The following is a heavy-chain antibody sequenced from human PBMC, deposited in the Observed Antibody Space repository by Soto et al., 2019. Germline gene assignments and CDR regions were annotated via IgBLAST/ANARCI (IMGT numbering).Heavy chain of an antibody. D-gene: IGHD2-15*01. CDR3: ARGLFSRYFDY. CDR1: GGSFSGYY. J-gene: IGHJ4*02. V-gene: IGHV4-34*01. CDR2: INHSGST. Sequence: SETLSLTCAVYGGSFSGYYWSWIRQPPGKGLEWIGEINHSGSTNYNPSLKSRVTISVDTSKNQFSLKLSSVTAADTAVYYCARGLFSRYFDYWGQGTLVTVSS.